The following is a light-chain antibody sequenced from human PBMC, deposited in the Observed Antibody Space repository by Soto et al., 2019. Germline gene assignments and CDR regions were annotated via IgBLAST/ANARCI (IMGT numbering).Light chain of an antibody. CDR3: QQCSSWPLT. CDR2: GAS. Sequence: EIVVTQSPATLSLSPGERATLSCRASQSVSSNLAWYQQKPGQAPRLLIYGASTRAAGIPARLSGTGSGTDFTLTISSLQSEDFAVYYCQQCSSWPLTFGGGTKVEIK. CDR1: QSVSSN. J-gene: IGKJ4*01. V-gene: IGKV3-15*01.